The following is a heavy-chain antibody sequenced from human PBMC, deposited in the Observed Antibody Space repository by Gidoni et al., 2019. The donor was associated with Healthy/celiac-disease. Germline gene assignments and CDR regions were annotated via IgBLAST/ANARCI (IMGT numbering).Heavy chain of an antibody. V-gene: IGHV3-23*01. J-gene: IGHJ4*02. D-gene: IGHD3-22*01. CDR2: FSGSGGST. CDR1: GFPGSSYA. CDR3: AKGAYYYDSSGYPGS. Sequence: EVQLLESGGGLGQPGGSLRLSCAASGFPGSSYAMSWVRQAQGKGMGWVSAFSGSGGSTYYADSVKGRFTISRDNSKNTLYLQMNSLRAEDTAVYYCAKGAYYYDSSGYPGSWGQGTLVTVSS.